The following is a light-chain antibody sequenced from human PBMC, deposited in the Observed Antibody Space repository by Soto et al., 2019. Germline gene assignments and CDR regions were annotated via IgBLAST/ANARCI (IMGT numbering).Light chain of an antibody. J-gene: IGLJ2*01. Sequence: QSVLTQPPSASGSPGQSVTISCTGTSSDVGRYNYVSWYQQHPGKAPKLMLYDVIKRPSGVPGRFSGSKSGNTASLTVSGLQAEDEDDYYCSSYADNDNLLFGGGTKLTVL. V-gene: IGLV2-8*01. CDR2: DVI. CDR1: SSDVGRYNY. CDR3: SSYADNDNLL.